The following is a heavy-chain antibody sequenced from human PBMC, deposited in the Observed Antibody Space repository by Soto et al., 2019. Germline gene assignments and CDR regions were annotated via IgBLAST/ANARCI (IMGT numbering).Heavy chain of an antibody. CDR3: ASDFLAYGGGDCYSYDAFDI. J-gene: IGHJ3*02. Sequence: SVKVSCKASGGTFSSYAISWVRQAPGQGLEWMGGIIPIFGTANYAQKFQGRVTITADKSTSTVYMELSSLRSEDTAVYYCASDFLAYGGGDCYSYDAFDIWGQGTMVTVS. CDR1: GGTFSSYA. CDR2: IIPIFGTA. D-gene: IGHD2-21*02. V-gene: IGHV1-69*06.